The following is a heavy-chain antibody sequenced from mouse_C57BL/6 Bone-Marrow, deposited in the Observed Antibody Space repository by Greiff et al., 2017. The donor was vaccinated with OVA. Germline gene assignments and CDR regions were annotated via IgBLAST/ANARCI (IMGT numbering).Heavy chain of an antibody. J-gene: IGHJ4*01. CDR1: GFTFSSYT. Sequence: EVKVVESGGGLVKPGGSLKLSCAASGFTFSSYTMSWVRQTPEKRLEWVATISGGGGNTYYPENVKGRFTISKDNANNTLYLQMSSLRSEDTAFYYCARLSEFRRIMGYWGQGTSVTVSS. CDR2: ISGGGGNT. CDR3: ARLSEFRRIMGY. V-gene: IGHV5-9*01.